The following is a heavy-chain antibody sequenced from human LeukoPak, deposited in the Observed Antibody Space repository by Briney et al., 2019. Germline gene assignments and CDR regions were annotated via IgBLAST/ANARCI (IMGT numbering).Heavy chain of an antibody. Sequence: GGSLRLSCAASGFTFSSYSTNWVRQAPGKGLEWVSSISSSSSYIYYADSVKGRFTISRDNAKNSLYLQMNSLRAEDTAVYYCARHERIAAAGTRGSPHYYYYMDVWGKGTTVTVSS. CDR3: ARHERIAAAGTRGSPHYYYYMDV. D-gene: IGHD6-13*01. CDR2: ISSSSSYI. CDR1: GFTFSSYS. J-gene: IGHJ6*03. V-gene: IGHV3-21*01.